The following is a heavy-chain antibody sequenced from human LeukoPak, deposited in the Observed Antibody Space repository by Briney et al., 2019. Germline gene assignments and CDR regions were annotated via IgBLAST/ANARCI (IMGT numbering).Heavy chain of an antibody. V-gene: IGHV3-30*18. J-gene: IGHJ4*02. CDR1: GFTFSSYC. CDR2: ISYDGSNK. Sequence: SGGSLRLSCAASGFTFSSYCMHWVRQAPGKGLEWVAVISYDGSNKYYADSVKGRFTISRDNSKNTLYLQMNSLRAEDTAVYYCAKDSGSDDWGQGTLVTVSS. CDR3: AKDSGSDD. D-gene: IGHD1-26*01.